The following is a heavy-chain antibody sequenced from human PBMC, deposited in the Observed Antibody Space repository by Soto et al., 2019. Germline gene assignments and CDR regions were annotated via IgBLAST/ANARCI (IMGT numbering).Heavy chain of an antibody. J-gene: IGHJ5*02. D-gene: IGHD2-2*01. CDR3: ARDGFCTSTTCRVGNWFDP. V-gene: IGHV4-34*01. Sequence: SETLSLTCVVYGGSFSGYYWSWIRQSPGKGLEWIGGINHRGSTNYNPSLESRVTISVDTSKNQFSLKLPSVTAADTAMYYCARDGFCTSTTCRVGNWFDPWGQGTLVTVSS. CDR1: GGSFSGYY. CDR2: INHRGST.